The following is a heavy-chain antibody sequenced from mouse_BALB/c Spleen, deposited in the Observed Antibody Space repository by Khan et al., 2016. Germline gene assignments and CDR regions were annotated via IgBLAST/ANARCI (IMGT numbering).Heavy chain of an antibody. Sequence: QVQLQQSGAELMKPGASVKISCKATGYTFSSYWIEWVKQRPGHGLEWIGEILPGSDSTNYNEKFKGKTTFTADTSSNTAYMQLSSLTSEDSAVYYCAREKTVPLDYWGQGTTLTVSS. V-gene: IGHV1-9*01. CDR1: GYTFSSYW. CDR3: AREKTVPLDY. J-gene: IGHJ2*01. CDR2: ILPGSDST. D-gene: IGHD1-1*01.